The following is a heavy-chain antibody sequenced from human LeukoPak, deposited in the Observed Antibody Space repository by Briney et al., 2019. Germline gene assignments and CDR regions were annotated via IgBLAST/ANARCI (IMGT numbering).Heavy chain of an antibody. CDR1: GFTFPSYA. D-gene: IGHD2-8*01. CDR2: ISDSGDVT. Sequence: GGSLRISCAASGFTFPSYAMSWLRQAPGKGLEWVSAISDSGDVTYVAESVKGRFTISRDNSKNTLFLQMNSLTVEDSAVYYCAKDISIGRYCTNGLCSPFDYWGQGTLVTVSS. J-gene: IGHJ4*02. V-gene: IGHV3-23*01. CDR3: AKDISIGRYCTNGLCSPFDY.